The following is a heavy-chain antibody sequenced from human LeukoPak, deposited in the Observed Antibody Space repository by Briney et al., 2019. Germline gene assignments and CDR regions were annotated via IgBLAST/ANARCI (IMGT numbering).Heavy chain of an antibody. CDR2: FDPEDGET. CDR1: GYTLTELS. J-gene: IGHJ6*02. CDR3: ATEAGNLHCSGGSCYGKKDHYYYGMDV. D-gene: IGHD2-15*01. V-gene: IGHV1-24*01. Sequence: ASVKVSCKVSGYTLTELSMHWVRQAPGKGLEWMGGFDPEDGETIYAQKFQGRVTMTEDTSTDTAYMELSSLRSEDTAVYYCATEAGNLHCSGGSCYGKKDHYYYGMDVWGQGTTVTVSS.